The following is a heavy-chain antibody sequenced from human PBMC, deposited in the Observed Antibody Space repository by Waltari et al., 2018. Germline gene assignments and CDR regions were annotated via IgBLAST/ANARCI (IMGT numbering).Heavy chain of an antibody. CDR1: GFTVSSNY. Sequence: EVQLVETGGGLIQPGGSLRLSCAASGFTVSSNYMSWVRQAPGKGLEWVSVIYSGGSTYYADSVKGRCTISRDNSKNTLYIQMNSLRAEDTAVYYCARVGRDYGDEAEYFQHWGQGTLVTVSS. V-gene: IGHV3-53*02. CDR2: IYSGGST. J-gene: IGHJ1*01. D-gene: IGHD4-17*01. CDR3: ARVGRDYGDEAEYFQH.